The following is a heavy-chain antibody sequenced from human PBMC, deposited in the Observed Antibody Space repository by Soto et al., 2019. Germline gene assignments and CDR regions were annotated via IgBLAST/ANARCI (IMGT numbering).Heavy chain of an antibody. J-gene: IGHJ4*02. V-gene: IGHV1-3*01. CDR1: GYSFTSYV. Sequence: ASVKVSCKASGYSFTSYVMHWVSQAPGQRLEWMGWINAGNGNTKYSQKFQGRVTITRDTSASTAYMELSSLRSEDTAVYYCANALGLYYFDYWGQGTLVTVSS. CDR2: INAGNGNT. D-gene: IGHD3-16*01. CDR3: ANALGLYYFDY.